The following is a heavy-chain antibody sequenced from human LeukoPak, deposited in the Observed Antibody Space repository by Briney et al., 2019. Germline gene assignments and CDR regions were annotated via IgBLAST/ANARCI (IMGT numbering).Heavy chain of an antibody. V-gene: IGHV3-33*01. CDR3: ARAKVDIVATIVY. Sequence: GGSLRVSCAASGFTFSNYAMHWVRQAPGKGLEWVAVIWYDGSNKYYGDSVKGRFTISRDNSKNTLYLQMNSLRAEDTAVYYCARAKVDIVATIVYWGQGTLVTVSS. CDR2: IWYDGSNK. CDR1: GFTFSNYA. J-gene: IGHJ4*02. D-gene: IGHD5-12*01.